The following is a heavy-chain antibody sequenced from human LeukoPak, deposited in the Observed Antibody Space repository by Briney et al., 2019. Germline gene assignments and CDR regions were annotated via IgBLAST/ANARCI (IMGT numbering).Heavy chain of an antibody. Sequence: GGSLRLSCAASGLPFSNAWMSWVRQAPGKGLEWVGRIKGKIDGGTTDHVAPVQGRFTISRDDSKNTLYLQMNSLKTDDTAVYYCTTAPAAVDYWGQGTLVTVSS. CDR2: IKGKIDGGTT. J-gene: IGHJ4*02. CDR3: TTAPAAVDY. CDR1: GLPFSNAW. D-gene: IGHD6-25*01. V-gene: IGHV3-15*01.